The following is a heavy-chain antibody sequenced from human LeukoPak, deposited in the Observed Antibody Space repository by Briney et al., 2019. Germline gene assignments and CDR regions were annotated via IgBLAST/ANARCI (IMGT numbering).Heavy chain of an antibody. D-gene: IGHD4-17*01. CDR3: AKGIHGAQPGFDI. CDR1: GFTFSSYG. J-gene: IGHJ3*02. V-gene: IGHV3-30*18. CDR2: ISYDGSNK. Sequence: GGSLRLSCAASGFTFSSYGMHWVRQAPGKGLEGVAVISYDGSNKYYADSVKGRFTISRDNSKNTLYLQMNSLRAEDTAVYYCAKGIHGAQPGFDIWGQGTTVTVSS.